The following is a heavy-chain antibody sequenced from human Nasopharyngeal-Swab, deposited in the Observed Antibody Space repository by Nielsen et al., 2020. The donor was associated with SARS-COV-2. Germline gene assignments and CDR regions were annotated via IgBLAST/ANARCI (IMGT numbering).Heavy chain of an antibody. J-gene: IGHJ5*02. Sequence: GGPLRLPFAASGFTFSSYARSWVRQAPGKGLGGVSAISGSGGSTYYADSVKGRFTISRDNSKNTLYLQMNSLRAEDTAVYYCAKGGTLYCSGGSCYSGWFDPWGQGTLVTVSS. V-gene: IGHV3-23*01. D-gene: IGHD2-15*01. CDR2: ISGSGGST. CDR3: AKGGTLYCSGGSCYSGWFDP. CDR1: GFTFSSYA.